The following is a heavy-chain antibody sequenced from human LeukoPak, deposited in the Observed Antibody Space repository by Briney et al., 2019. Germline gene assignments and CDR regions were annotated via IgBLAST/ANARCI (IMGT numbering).Heavy chain of an antibody. V-gene: IGHV1-69*04. Sequence: SVKVSCKASGGTFSSYAISWVRQAPGQGLEWMGRIIPILGIANYAQKFQGRVTMTRDTSTSTVYMELSSLRSEDTAVYYCASTPGSSSPYDAFDIWGQGTMVTVSS. D-gene: IGHD6-13*01. CDR2: IIPILGIA. J-gene: IGHJ3*02. CDR3: ASTPGSSSPYDAFDI. CDR1: GGTFSSYA.